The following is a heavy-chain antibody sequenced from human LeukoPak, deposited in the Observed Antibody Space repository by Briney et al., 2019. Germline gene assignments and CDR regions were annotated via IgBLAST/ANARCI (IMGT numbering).Heavy chain of an antibody. CDR1: GYTFINYG. CDR2: INPNSGGT. V-gene: IGHV1-18*01. J-gene: IGHJ4*02. D-gene: IGHD3-22*01. CDR3: ATGRLTYYYDSSGYYFDY. Sequence: ASVKVSCKASGYTFINYGISWVRQAPGRGLEWMGWINPNSGGTIYAQKFQGRVTMTEDTSTDTAYMELSSLRSEDTAVYYCATGRLTYYYDSSGYYFDYWGQGTLVTVSS.